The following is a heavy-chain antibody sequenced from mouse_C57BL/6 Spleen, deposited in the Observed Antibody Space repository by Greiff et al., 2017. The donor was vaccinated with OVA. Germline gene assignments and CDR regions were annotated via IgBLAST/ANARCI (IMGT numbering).Heavy chain of an antibody. CDR3: AREDYYAMDY. CDR2: IYPGDGDT. J-gene: IGHJ4*01. Sequence: QVQLKQSGPELVKPGASVKISCKASGYAFSSSWMNWVKQRPGKGFEWIGRIYPGDGDTNYNGKFKGKATLTADKSSSTAYMQLSSLTSEDSAVYFCAREDYYAMDYWGQGTSVTVSS. CDR1: GYAFSSSW. V-gene: IGHV1-82*01.